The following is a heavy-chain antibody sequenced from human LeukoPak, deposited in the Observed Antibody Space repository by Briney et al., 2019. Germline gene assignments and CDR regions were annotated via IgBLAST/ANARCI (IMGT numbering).Heavy chain of an antibody. CDR1: GGSISSYY. CDR2: IYYSGST. Sequence: NASETLSLTCTVSGGSISSYYWSWIRQPPGKGLEWIGYIYYSGSTNYNPSLKSRVTISVDTSKNQFSLKLSSVTAADTAVYYCARGAARGIDYWGQGTLVTVSS. V-gene: IGHV4-59*01. D-gene: IGHD6-6*01. CDR3: ARGAARGIDY. J-gene: IGHJ4*02.